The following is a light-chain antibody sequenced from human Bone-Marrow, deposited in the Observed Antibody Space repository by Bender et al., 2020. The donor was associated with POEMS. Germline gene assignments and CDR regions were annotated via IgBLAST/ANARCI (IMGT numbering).Light chain of an antibody. CDR3: QSADFSGFRM. V-gene: IGLV3-19*01. CDR1: TLRTFY. CDR2: ARD. J-gene: IGLJ3*02. Sequence: SSELTQDPAVSVALGQTVRITCQGDTLRTFYASWYQQKPGQAPVLVFYARDNRPSGIPERFSGSNSGTTVTLTISGVQAEDEGDYYCQSADFSGFRMFGGGTKLTAL.